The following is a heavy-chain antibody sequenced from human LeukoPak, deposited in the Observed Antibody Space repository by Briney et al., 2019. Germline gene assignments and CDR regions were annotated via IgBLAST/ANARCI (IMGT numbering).Heavy chain of an antibody. V-gene: IGHV4-59*01. CDR1: GGSINTYY. J-gene: IGHJ4*02. Sequence: SETLSLTCSVSGGSINTYYWSWIRQPPGKGLEWIGYIFYTGTTDYNPSLKSRVTISVDTSKNQFSLKLTSVTAADTAVYYCARGDGYMFYWGQRTLVTVSS. CDR3: ARGDGYMFY. CDR2: IFYTGTT. D-gene: IGHD5-24*01.